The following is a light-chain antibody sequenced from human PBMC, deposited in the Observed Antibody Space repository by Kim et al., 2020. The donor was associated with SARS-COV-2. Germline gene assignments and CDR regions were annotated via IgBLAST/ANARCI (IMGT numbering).Light chain of an antibody. J-gene: IGLJ3*02. Sequence: ATVKRTCTLSSGHSSYSIEWQQQQPEKGTRYLMKLNSDGSHSKGDGIPDRFSGSSSGAERYLTISSLQSEDEADYYCQTWGTGIRVFGGGTQLTVL. CDR1: SGHSSYS. V-gene: IGLV4-69*01. CDR3: QTWGTGIRV. CDR2: LNSDGSH.